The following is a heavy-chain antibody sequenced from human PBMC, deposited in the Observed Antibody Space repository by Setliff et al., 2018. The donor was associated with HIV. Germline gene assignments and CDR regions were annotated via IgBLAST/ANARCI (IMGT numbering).Heavy chain of an antibody. D-gene: IGHD5-18*01. J-gene: IGHJ4*02. CDR2: ISAGGGST. CDR3: AKDAAMFTYGLDY. CDR1: GFTFSTYA. Sequence: PGGSLRLSCAVSGFTFSTYAMSWVRQAPGKGLEWVSTISAGGGSTYYADSVKGRFTISRDNSKNTLYLQMNSLRAEDTAVYYCAKDAAMFTYGLDYWGQGTLVTVSS. V-gene: IGHV3-23*01.